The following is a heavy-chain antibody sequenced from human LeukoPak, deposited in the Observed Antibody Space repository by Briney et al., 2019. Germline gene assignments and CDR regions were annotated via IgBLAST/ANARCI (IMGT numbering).Heavy chain of an antibody. V-gene: IGHV1-46*01. D-gene: IGHD2-2*01. J-gene: IGHJ6*02. CDR3: ARVPPAGYYGMDV. CDR2: INPSGGST. CDR1: GYTFTNYT. Sequence: GASVKVSCKASGYTFTNYTINWVRQAPGQGLEWMGIINPSGGSTSYAQKFQGRVTMTRDTSTSTVYMELSSLRSEDTAVYYCARVPPAGYYGMDVWGQGTTVTVSS.